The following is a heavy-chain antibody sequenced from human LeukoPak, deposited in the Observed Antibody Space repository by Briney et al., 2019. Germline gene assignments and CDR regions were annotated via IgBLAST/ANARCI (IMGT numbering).Heavy chain of an antibody. D-gene: IGHD3-16*01. V-gene: IGHV4-59*12. Sequence: SETLSLTCTVSGGSISSYYWSWIRQPPGKGLEWIGYIYYSGSTNYNPSLKSRVTMSVDTSKNQFSLKLSSVTAADTAMYYCTRDRTYGYEGLDAFDIWGQGTMVTVSS. CDR1: GGSISSYY. CDR2: IYYSGST. CDR3: TRDRTYGYEGLDAFDI. J-gene: IGHJ3*02.